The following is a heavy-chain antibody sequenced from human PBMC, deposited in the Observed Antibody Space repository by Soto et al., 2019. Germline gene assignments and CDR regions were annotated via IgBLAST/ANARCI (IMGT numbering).Heavy chain of an antibody. Sequence: GESPMIPRKGSGCSLTCYWIGWVRQTPGNSLEWMGVIYPRDSHTRYSPSFHRQDTISAYKSISTAYLQWSSLKASDTAMYYCARHLVGSRDTFDIWGQGTMVTVSS. CDR3: ARHLVGSRDTFDI. D-gene: IGHD1-26*01. J-gene: IGHJ3*02. V-gene: IGHV5-51*01. CDR1: GCSLTCYW. CDR2: IYPRDSHT.